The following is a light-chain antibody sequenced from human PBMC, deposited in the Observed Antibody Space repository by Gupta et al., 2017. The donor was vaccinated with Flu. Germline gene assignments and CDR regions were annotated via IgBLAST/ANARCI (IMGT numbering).Light chain of an antibody. V-gene: IGKV3-20*01. CDR2: GAS. CDR1: QSVSSSH. CDR3: QQYGSSPT. J-gene: IGKJ2*01. Sequence: EIVLTQSPGTLSLSPGERATLSCRASQSVSSSHLAWYQQNPGQAPRLLIYGASSRATGIPDRFSGSGSGTDFTLTISRLEPEDFAVYYCQQYGSSPTFGQGTKLEIK.